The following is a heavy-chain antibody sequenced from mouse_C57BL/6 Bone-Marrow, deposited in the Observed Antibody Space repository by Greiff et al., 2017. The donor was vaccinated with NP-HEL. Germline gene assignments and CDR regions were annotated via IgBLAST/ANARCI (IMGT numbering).Heavy chain of an antibody. CDR2: IYPGNSDT. V-gene: IGHV1-5*01. D-gene: IGHD2-14*01. J-gene: IGHJ4*01. CDR3: TYRNDYYAMDY. CDR1: GYTFTSYW. Sequence: VQLQQSGTVLARPGASVKMSCKTSGYTFTSYWMHWVNQRPGQGLEWIGAIYPGNSDTSYNQKFKGKAKLTAVTSASTAYMKLSSLTNEDSAVDYCTYRNDYYAMDYWDQGTAVTVTS.